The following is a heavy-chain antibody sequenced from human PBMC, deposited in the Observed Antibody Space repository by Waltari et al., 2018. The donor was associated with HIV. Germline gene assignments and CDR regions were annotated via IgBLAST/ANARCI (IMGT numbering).Heavy chain of an antibody. D-gene: IGHD6-6*01. Sequence: QVQLQESGPGLVKPSQTLSLTCTVSGGSISSGSYYWSWIRQPAGKGLEWIGRIYTSGSTTYNPSLKSRVTISVDTSKNQFSLKLSSVTAADTAVYYCARDSAYSSSSPWFDPWGQGTLVTVSS. CDR2: IYTSGST. CDR1: GGSISSGSYY. J-gene: IGHJ5*02. CDR3: ARDSAYSSSSPWFDP. V-gene: IGHV4-61*02.